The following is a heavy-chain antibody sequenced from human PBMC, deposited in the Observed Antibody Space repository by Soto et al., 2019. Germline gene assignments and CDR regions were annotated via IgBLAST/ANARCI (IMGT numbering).Heavy chain of an antibody. CDR1: GGSISSSSYY. D-gene: IGHD5-18*01. CDR2: IYYSGST. J-gene: IGHJ4*02. CDR3: ARLRRGYSYGGGRLEIDY. V-gene: IGHV4-39*01. Sequence: QLQLQESGPGLVKPSETLSLTCTVSGGSISSSSYYWGWIRQPPGKGLEWIGSIYYSGSTYYNPSLKSRVTISVDASKNQFSLKLSSVSAADTAVYYCARLRRGYSYGGGRLEIDYWGQGTLVTVSS.